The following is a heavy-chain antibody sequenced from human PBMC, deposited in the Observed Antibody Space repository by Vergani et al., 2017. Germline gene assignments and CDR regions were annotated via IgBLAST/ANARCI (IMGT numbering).Heavy chain of an antibody. V-gene: IGHV4-34*01. CDR1: GGSFSGYY. Sequence: QVQLQQWGAGLLKPSETLSLTCAVYGGSFSGYYWSWIRQPPGKGLEWIGEINHSGSTNYNPSLKSRVTISVDTSKNQFSLKLSSVTAADTAVYYCASVADYYDSSGYSPYWGQETLVTVSS. CDR3: ASVADYYDSSGYSPY. D-gene: IGHD3-22*01. CDR2: INHSGST. J-gene: IGHJ4*02.